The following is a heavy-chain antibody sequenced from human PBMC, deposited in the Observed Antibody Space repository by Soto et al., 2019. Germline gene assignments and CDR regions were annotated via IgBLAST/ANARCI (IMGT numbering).Heavy chain of an antibody. CDR3: AREGWYYYDSSGYFDY. CDR1: GGSISSYY. J-gene: IGHJ4*02. CDR2: IYYSGSI. V-gene: IGHV4-59*01. Sequence: SETLSLTCTVSGGSISSYYWSWIRQPPGKGLEWIGYIYYSGSINYNPSLKSRVTISVDTSNNQFSLKLSSVTAADTAVYYCAREGWYYYDSSGYFDYWGQGTLVTVSS. D-gene: IGHD3-22*01.